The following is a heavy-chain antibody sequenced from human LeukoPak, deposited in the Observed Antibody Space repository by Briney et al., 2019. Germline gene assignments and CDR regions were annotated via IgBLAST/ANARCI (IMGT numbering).Heavy chain of an antibody. J-gene: IGHJ4*02. Sequence: SETLSLTCTVSGGSISSYYWSWIRQPPGKGLEWIGYIYYSGSTNYNPSLKSRVTISVDTSKNKFSLKMSSVSAADTAVYYCARGPLGIAARPGGGDYWGQGTLVTVSS. D-gene: IGHD6-6*01. CDR2: IYYSGST. V-gene: IGHV4-59*01. CDR1: GGSISSYY. CDR3: ARGPLGIAARPGGGDY.